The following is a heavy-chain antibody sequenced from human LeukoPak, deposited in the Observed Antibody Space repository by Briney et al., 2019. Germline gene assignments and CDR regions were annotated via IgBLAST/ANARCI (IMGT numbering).Heavy chain of an antibody. J-gene: IGHJ4*02. CDR3: ARAYGSYSFDY. CDR1: GGSISSYY. Sequence: PSETLSLTCTVSGGSISSYYWNWIRQPPGKGLEWIGYGSYSGSTGYNPSLKSRVTISVDTSKNQFSLKLSSVTAADTAVYYCARAYGSYSFDYWGQGTLVTVSS. D-gene: IGHD1-26*01. V-gene: IGHV4-59*01. CDR2: GSYSGST.